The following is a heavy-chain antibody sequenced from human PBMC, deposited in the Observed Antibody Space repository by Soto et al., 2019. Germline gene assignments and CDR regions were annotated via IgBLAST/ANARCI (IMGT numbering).Heavy chain of an antibody. V-gene: IGHV4-39*01. D-gene: IGHD6-13*01. J-gene: IGHJ1*01. CDR1: GGSITGGSISSTTYY. CDR2: FFIGGNT. CDR3: ARGGYSSSWYFQH. Sequence: PSETLSLTCTVSGGSITGGSISSTTYYWGWMRQPPGKGLEWIASFFIGGNTYYNPSLKSRVTTSVDTSKNQFSLKLSSVTAADTAVYYCARGGYSSSWYFQHWGQGTLVTVS.